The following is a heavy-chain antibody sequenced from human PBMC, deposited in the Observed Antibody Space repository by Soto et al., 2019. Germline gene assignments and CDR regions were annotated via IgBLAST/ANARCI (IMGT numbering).Heavy chain of an antibody. D-gene: IGHD6-19*01. J-gene: IGHJ4*02. CDR1: GFTFRSYG. CDR2: IWHDGNNK. Sequence: VGSLRLSRAAAGFTFRSYGMHWVRQAPGKGLEWVAVIWHDGNNKYYADSVKGRFTISRDNSKNTLYLQLDSLTADDTAVYYWGRGPQAAAAGYSSGWYCNYWGQGTLVTVSS. V-gene: IGHV3-33*08. CDR3: GRGPQAAAAGYSSGWYCNY.